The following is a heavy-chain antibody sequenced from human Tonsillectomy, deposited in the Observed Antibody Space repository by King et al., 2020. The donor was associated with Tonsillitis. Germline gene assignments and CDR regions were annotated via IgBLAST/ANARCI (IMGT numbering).Heavy chain of an antibody. CDR3: AKKSVGASRWGAFDI. Sequence: EVQLQESGGGLVQPGGSLRLSCAASGFTFSSYVMSWVRQAPGKGLEWVSGIDNPGASTYYTDSVKGRFTISRDNSKNTLYLQMNTLRFEDTAVYYCAKKSVGASRWGAFDIWGLGKMVTVSS. CDR1: GFTFSSYV. D-gene: IGHD1-26*01. CDR2: IDNPGAST. V-gene: IGHV3-23*01. J-gene: IGHJ3*02.